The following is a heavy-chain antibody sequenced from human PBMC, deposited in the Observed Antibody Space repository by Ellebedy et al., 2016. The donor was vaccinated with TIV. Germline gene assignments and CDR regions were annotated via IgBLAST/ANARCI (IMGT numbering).Heavy chain of an antibody. Sequence: GGSLRLSXAASGFTFSDYYMSWIRQAPGKGLEWVSYISSSSSYTNYADSVKGRFTISRDNAKNSLYLQMNSLRAEDTAVYYCARRLVVEHDAFDIWGQGTMVTVSS. D-gene: IGHD2-15*01. CDR3: ARRLVVEHDAFDI. CDR1: GFTFSDYY. CDR2: ISSSSSYT. J-gene: IGHJ3*02. V-gene: IGHV3-11*03.